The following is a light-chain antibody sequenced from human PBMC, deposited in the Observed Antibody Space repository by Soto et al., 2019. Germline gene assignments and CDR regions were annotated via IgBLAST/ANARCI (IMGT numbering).Light chain of an antibody. CDR3: ISYTVSRSYV. J-gene: IGLJ1*01. CDR1: SSDVGGYNF. Sequence: QSVLTQPASVSGSPGQSITISCTGTSSDVGGYNFVSWYQQHPGKAPKLMIYEVSNRPSGVSNRFSGSKSGNTASLTISGLQPEDEADYYCISYTVSRSYVFGSGTKVTVL. CDR2: EVS. V-gene: IGLV2-14*03.